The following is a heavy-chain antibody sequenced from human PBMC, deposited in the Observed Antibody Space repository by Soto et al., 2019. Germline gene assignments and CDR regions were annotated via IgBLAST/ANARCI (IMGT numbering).Heavy chain of an antibody. V-gene: IGHV1-2*02. Sequence: GASVKVSCKDSGYTFTGHGLHWVRKAPGQGLEWVGWIKGNGGATKYARKFQGRVTMTRDTSTTTAYLELHSLRSDDTAVYFCARVGSYSDGSSYPYWGQGTLIPVTS. D-gene: IGHD6-6*01. CDR1: GYTFTGHG. J-gene: IGHJ4*02. CDR3: ARVGSYSDGSSYPY. CDR2: IKGNGGAT.